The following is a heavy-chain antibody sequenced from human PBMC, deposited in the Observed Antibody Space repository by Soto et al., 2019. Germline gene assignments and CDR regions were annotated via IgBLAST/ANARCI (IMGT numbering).Heavy chain of an antibody. V-gene: IGHV3-30-3*01. CDR2: ISYDGSNK. CDR3: ARDRQGYCNTTSCYRGNWFDP. D-gene: IGHD2-2*01. J-gene: IGHJ5*02. Sequence: GGSLRLSCAASGFTFSSYAMHWVRQAPGKGLEWVAVISYDGSNKYYADSVKGRFTISRDNSKNTLYLQMNSLRAEETAVYYCARDRQGYCNTTSCYRGNWFDPWGQGTLVTVSS. CDR1: GFTFSSYA.